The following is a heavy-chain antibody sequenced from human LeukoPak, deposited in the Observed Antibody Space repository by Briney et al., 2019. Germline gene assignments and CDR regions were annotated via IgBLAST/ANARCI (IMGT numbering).Heavy chain of an antibody. J-gene: IGHJ4*02. CDR2: ISYDGSNK. V-gene: IGHV3-30-3*01. Sequence: GRSLRLSCATSGFTFSSYPMHWVRQAPGKGLEWVALISYDGSNKYYAESVQGRFTISRDNSKYTLYLQMNSLRAEDTAVYYCARPVLEWLLPEPRFDYWGQGTLVTVSS. D-gene: IGHD3-3*01. CDR3: ARPVLEWLLPEPRFDY. CDR1: GFTFSSYP.